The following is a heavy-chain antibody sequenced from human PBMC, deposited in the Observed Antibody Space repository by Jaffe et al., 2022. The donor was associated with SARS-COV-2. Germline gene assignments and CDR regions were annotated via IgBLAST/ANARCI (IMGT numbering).Heavy chain of an antibody. V-gene: IGHV4-59*08. CDR2: IYYSGST. D-gene: IGHD3-22*01. J-gene: IGHJ3*02. CDR1: GGSISSYY. Sequence: QVQLQESGPGLVKPSETLSLTCTVSGGSISSYYWSWIRQPPGKGLEWIGYIYYSGSTNYNPSLKSRVTISVDTSKNQFSLKLSSVTAADTAVYYCARTDYITMIVVGPLAFDIWGQGTMVTVSS. CDR3: ARTDYITMIVVGPLAFDI.